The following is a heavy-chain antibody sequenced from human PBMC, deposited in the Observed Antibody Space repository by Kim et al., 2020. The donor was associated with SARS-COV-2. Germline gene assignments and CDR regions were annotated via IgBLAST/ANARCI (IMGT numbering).Heavy chain of an antibody. CDR3: AKASSRGAYLTYFDY. D-gene: IGHD1-26*01. J-gene: IGHJ4*01. Sequence: GGSLRLSCAASGFTFNNYAMSWVRQAPGKGLEWVSTISGSGAPTYYADSVKGRFTISRDDSKNTPHLQMNSLRAEDTAVYYCAKASSRGAYLTYFDYWG. CDR2: ISGSGAPT. CDR1: GFTFNNYA. V-gene: IGHV3-23*01.